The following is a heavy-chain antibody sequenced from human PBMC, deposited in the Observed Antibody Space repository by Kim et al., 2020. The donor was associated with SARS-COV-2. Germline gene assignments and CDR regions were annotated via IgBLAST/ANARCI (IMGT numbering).Heavy chain of an antibody. V-gene: IGHV3-33*01. Sequence: YYVDSGKGRFTISRDNSKTTLYLHMNSLRAEDTAVYYCATSPRRFGPLDNWGQGTLVTVSS. CDR3: ATSPRRFGPLDN. D-gene: IGHD3-10*01. J-gene: IGHJ4*02.